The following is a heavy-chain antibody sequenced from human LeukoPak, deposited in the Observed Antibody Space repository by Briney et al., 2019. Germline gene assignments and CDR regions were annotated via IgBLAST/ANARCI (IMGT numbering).Heavy chain of an antibody. D-gene: IGHD6-13*01. Sequence: PGGSLRLSCAASGFTFSTYWMRWVRQAPGKGLEWVANIKQDGSEKYVDSVKGRFTISRDNAKNSLYLQMNSLRAEDTAMYYCARDSAGDDYWGQGTLVTVSS. CDR3: ARDSAGDDY. CDR1: GFTFSTYW. J-gene: IGHJ4*02. V-gene: IGHV3-7*01. CDR2: IKQDGSEK.